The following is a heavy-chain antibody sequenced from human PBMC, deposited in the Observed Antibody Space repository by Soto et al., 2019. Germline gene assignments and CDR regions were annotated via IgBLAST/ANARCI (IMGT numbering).Heavy chain of an antibody. CDR2: ISGSGGST. D-gene: IGHD6-19*01. J-gene: IGHJ3*02. CDR3: AKLCESSGWPPRAFDI. V-gene: IGHV3-23*01. CDR1: GFTFSSYA. Sequence: GGSLRLSCAASGFTFSSYAMSWVRQAPGKGLEWVSAISGSGGSTYYADSVKGRFTISRDNSKNTLYLQMNSLRAEDTAVYYCAKLCESSGWPPRAFDIWGQGTMVTVSS.